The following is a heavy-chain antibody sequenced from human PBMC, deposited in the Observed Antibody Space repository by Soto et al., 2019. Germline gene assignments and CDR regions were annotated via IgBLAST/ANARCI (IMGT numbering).Heavy chain of an antibody. Sequence: LRLSCAASGFTFSSYGMHWVRQAPGKGLEWVAVISYDGSNKYYADSVKGRFTISRDNSKNTLYLQMNSLRAEDTAVYYCAKDSGSYYPAFDYWGQGTLVTVSS. CDR1: GFTFSSYG. V-gene: IGHV3-30*18. CDR2: ISYDGSNK. D-gene: IGHD1-26*01. J-gene: IGHJ4*02. CDR3: AKDSGSYYPAFDY.